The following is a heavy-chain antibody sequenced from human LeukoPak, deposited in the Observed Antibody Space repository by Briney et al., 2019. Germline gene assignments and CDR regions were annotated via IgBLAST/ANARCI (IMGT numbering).Heavy chain of an antibody. CDR3: ARDYYDGSGYQHPPEYFQR. V-gene: IGHV1-18*01. CDR1: GYTFTSYG. CDR2: ISAYNGNT. Sequence: ASVKVSCKASGYTFTSYGISWVRQAPGQGLEWMGWISAYNGNTNYAQKLQGRVTMTTDTSTSTAYMELSSLRSEDTAVYYCARDYYDGSGYQHPPEYFQRWGQGTLVTVSS. J-gene: IGHJ1*01. D-gene: IGHD3-22*01.